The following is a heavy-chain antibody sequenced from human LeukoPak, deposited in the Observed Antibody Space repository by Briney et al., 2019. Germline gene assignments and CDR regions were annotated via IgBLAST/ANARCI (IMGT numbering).Heavy chain of an antibody. J-gene: IGHJ4*02. CDR3: ARDGDLDYSDSL. D-gene: IGHD4/OR15-4a*01. CDR2: ISSSGSTI. Sequence: PGGSVRLSCATSGLIFSDYYKSWMRQAPGKGLEGVSYISSSGSTIYYADSVKGRFTISRDNAKNSLYLQMNSVKAEDTAVDYCARDGDLDYSDSLWGQGTLVTVSS. CDR1: GLIFSDYY. V-gene: IGHV3-11*04.